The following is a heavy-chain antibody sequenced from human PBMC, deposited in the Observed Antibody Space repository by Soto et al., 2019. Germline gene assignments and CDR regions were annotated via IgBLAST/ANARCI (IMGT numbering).Heavy chain of an antibody. CDR2: ISPSGTTR. Sequence: GGSLRLSCAASAFTFSDYYMSWIRQAPGKGLEWVSYISPSGTTRYYADSVKGRFTISRDNAKNSLYLQMNSLRADDTAVYYCARDPGYSSSWYISWFDPWGKGTLVTVYS. V-gene: IGHV3-11*01. J-gene: IGHJ5*02. CDR1: AFTFSDYY. D-gene: IGHD6-13*01. CDR3: ARDPGYSSSWYISWFDP.